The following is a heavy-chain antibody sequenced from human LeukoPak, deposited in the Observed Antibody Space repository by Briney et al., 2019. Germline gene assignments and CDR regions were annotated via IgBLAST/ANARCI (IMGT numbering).Heavy chain of an antibody. V-gene: IGHV4-59*01. D-gene: IGHD1-14*01. CDR3: ARGEPTGRPGIGFDY. J-gene: IGHJ4*02. Sequence: SETLSVTCTVSGGSISGYYWSWIRQPPGKGLEWIGFCHDSGRTNYNPSLNSRVSISLDTSKNQFSLRLRSVTAADTAVYYCARGEPTGRPGIGFDYWGQGTLVTVSS. CDR1: GGSISGYY. CDR2: CHDSGRT.